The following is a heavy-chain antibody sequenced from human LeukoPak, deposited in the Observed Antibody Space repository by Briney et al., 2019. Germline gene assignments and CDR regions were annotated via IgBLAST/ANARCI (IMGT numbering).Heavy chain of an antibody. Sequence: SETLSLTCTVSGGSISNYYWSWIRQPPGKGLEWIGYIYYSGSTTYNPPLKSRVTISIDMSKNQFSLKLSSVTATDTAVYYCARSYGSGSYFDYRGQGTLVTVSS. CDR2: IYYSGST. V-gene: IGHV4-59*12. CDR1: GGSISNYY. J-gene: IGHJ4*02. CDR3: ARSYGSGSYFDY. D-gene: IGHD3-10*01.